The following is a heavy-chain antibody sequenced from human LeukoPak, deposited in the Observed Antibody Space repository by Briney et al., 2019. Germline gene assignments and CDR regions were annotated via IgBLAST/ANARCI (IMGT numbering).Heavy chain of an antibody. D-gene: IGHD7-27*01. CDR3: ASRKLGNDY. V-gene: IGHV4-4*07. CDR1: GGPISNYY. Sequence: PSETLSLTCTVSGGPISNYYWAWIRQSAGKGLEWIGRLDNNGSPNYNPSLKSRVTMSVDTSRNQFSLKLSSVTAADTAVYYCASRKLGNDYWGQGTLVTVSS. J-gene: IGHJ4*02. CDR2: LDNNGSP.